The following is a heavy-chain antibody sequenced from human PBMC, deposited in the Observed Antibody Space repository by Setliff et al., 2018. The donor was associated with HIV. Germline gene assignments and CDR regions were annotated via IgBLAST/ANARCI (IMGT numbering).Heavy chain of an antibody. D-gene: IGHD6-19*01. J-gene: IGHJ4*02. CDR1: GVSITSNNW. V-gene: IGHV4-4*02. CDR2: IFHTGST. Sequence: SETLSLTCAVSGVSITSNNWWTWVRQTPGKGLEWIGEIFHTGSTHFHPSLQSRVIISPDKSKNQLSLKVTSLTAADTALYYCASGPSGWPQGYSDYWGQGTLVTVSS. CDR3: ASGPSGWPQGYSDY.